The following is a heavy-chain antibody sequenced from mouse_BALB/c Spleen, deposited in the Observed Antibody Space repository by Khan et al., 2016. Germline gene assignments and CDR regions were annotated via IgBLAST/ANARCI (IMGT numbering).Heavy chain of an antibody. CDR1: GYSITSGYY. J-gene: IGHJ2*01. CDR2: IVYDGYT. D-gene: IGHD2-1*01. CDR3: EREGGNCATY. Sequence: EVQLQESGPGLVKPSQSLSLTCSVTGYSITSGYYWNWIRQFPGNKLEWMGYIVYDGYTDYSPSLKTRISITREPSKNQIFLKLNSVITEDTATYYCEREGGNCATYWGQGTTLTVSS. V-gene: IGHV3-6*01.